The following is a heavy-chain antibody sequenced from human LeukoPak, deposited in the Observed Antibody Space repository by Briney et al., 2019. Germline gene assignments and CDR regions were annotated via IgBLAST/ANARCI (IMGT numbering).Heavy chain of an antibody. J-gene: IGHJ6*02. V-gene: IGHV1-69*13. CDR1: GGTFSSYA. CDR2: IIPIFGTA. Sequence: GASVTVSRTASGGTFSSYAISWVQQAPGQGLEWMGGIIPIFGTANYAQKFQGRVTITADESTSTAYMELSSLRSEDTAVYYCARNYYGMDVWGQGTTVTVSS. CDR3: ARNYYGMDV.